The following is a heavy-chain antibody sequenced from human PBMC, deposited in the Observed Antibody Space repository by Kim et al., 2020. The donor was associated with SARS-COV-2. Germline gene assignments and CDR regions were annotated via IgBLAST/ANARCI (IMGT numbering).Heavy chain of an antibody. V-gene: IGHV4-59*13. CDR1: GGSISSYY. D-gene: IGHD6-13*01. J-gene: IGHJ5*02. CDR2: IYYSGST. Sequence: SETLSLTCTVSGGSISSYYWSWIRQPPGKGLEWIGYIYYSGSTNYNPSLKSRVTISVDTSKNQFSLKLSSVTAADTAVYYCAREDSGSWSKVGWFDPWGQGTLVTVSS. CDR3: AREDSGSWSKVGWFDP.